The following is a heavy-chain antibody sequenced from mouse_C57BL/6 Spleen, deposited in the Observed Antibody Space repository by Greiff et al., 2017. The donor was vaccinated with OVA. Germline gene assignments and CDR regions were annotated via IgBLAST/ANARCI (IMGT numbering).Heavy chain of an antibody. CDR2: IDPSDSYT. Sequence: VQLQQPGAELVKPGASVKLSCKASGYTFTSYWMQWVKQRPGQGLEWIGEIDPSDSYTNYNQKFKGKATLTVDTSSSTAYMQLSSLTSEDSAVYYCARGGLDRAMDYWGQGTSVTVSS. D-gene: IGHD3-2*02. J-gene: IGHJ4*01. CDR1: GYTFTSYW. V-gene: IGHV1-50*01. CDR3: ARGGLDRAMDY.